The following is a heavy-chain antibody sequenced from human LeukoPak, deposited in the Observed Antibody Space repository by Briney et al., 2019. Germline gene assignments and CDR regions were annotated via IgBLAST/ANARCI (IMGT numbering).Heavy chain of an antibody. CDR3: AKVDDLYYYYMDV. CDR1: GFTFSSYG. Sequence: GGSLRLSCAASGFTFSSYGMHWVRQAPGKGLEWVAVIWYDGSNKYYADSVKGRFTISRDNSKNTLYLQMNSLRAEDTAVYYCAKVDDLYYYYMDVWGKGTTVTVSS. CDR2: IWYDGSNK. V-gene: IGHV3-30*02. D-gene: IGHD3-3*01. J-gene: IGHJ6*03.